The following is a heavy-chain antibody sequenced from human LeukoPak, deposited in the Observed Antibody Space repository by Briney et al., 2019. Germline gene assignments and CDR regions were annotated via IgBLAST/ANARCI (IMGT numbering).Heavy chain of an antibody. CDR1: GSTFSNFD. Sequence: ASVKVSCRVSGSTFSNFDINWVRQASGQGLEWMGWMNPNSGNTGYVRKFQGRVTITRNTSISTAYMELNSLKSDDTGVYYCARGPGITIFGVVNKGYYMDVWGKGTTVTVSS. V-gene: IGHV1-8*03. CDR2: MNPNSGNT. D-gene: IGHD3-3*01. CDR3: ARGPGITIFGVVNKGYYMDV. J-gene: IGHJ6*03.